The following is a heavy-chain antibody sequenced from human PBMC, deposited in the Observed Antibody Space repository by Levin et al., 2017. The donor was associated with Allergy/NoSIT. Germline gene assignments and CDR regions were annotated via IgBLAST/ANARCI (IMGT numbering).Heavy chain of an antibody. J-gene: IGHJ5*02. CDR3: ARTVGAYSYGMLWFDP. V-gene: IGHV4-39*01. Sequence: PSETLSLTCTVSGGSISSSSYYWGWIRQPPGKGLEWIGSIYYSGSTYYNPSLKSRVTISVDTSKNQFSLKLSSVTAADTAVYYCARTVGAYSYGMLWFDPWGQGTLVTVSS. CDR2: IYYSGST. CDR1: GGSISSSSYY. D-gene: IGHD5-18*01.